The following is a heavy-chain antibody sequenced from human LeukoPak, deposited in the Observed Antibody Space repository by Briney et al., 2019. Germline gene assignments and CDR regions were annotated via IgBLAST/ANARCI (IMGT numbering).Heavy chain of an antibody. CDR3: AREEGGYSYGYVFFDY. CDR2: ISAYNGNT. CDR1: GYTFTSYG. J-gene: IGHJ4*02. D-gene: IGHD5-18*01. V-gene: IGHV1-18*01. Sequence: ASVKVSCEASGYTFTSYGISWVRQAPGQGLEWMGWISAYNGNTNYAQKLQGRVTMTTDTSTSTAYMELRSLRSDDTAVYYCAREEGGYSYGYVFFDYWGQGTLVTISS.